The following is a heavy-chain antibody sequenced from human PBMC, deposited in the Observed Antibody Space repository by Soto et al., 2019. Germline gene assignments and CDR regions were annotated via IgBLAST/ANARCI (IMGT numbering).Heavy chain of an antibody. V-gene: IGHV1-69*13. J-gene: IGHJ4*02. CDR1: GGPFSKNT. D-gene: IGHD3-22*01. CDR3: ARQFDYDTSGYYYAD. Sequence: SVKVSCKASGGPFSKNTISWVRQAPGQGLEWMGGIMPVFGRPNYAQKFPGRVTITADEYTRTAYMELSRLKSDDKAVYYCARQFDYDTSGYYYADWGQGTQVTVSS. CDR2: IMPVFGRP.